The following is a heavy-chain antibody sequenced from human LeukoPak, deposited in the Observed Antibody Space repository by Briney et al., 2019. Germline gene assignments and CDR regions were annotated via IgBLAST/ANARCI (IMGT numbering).Heavy chain of an antibody. V-gene: IGHV3-21*01. J-gene: IGHJ1*01. CDR3: AAYSSLNRREFQY. CDR2: ISPSSHYI. D-gene: IGHD3-22*01. Sequence: GGSLRLSCAASGFTFSSYAMSWVRQAPGKGLEWVSSISPSSHYIYYADSVRGRFTISRDNARNSLYLQMNSLRAEDTAVYYCAAYSSLNRREFQYWGQGTLLTVSS. CDR1: GFTFSSYA.